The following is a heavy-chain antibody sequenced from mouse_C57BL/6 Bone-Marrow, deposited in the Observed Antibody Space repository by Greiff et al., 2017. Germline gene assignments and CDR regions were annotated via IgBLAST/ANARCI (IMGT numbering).Heavy chain of an antibody. D-gene: IGHD2-3*01. CDR1: GFNIKDDY. J-gene: IGHJ2*01. CDR2: IDPEIGDT. Sequence: VQLQQSGAELVRPGASVKLSCTASGFNIKDDYIHWVKQRPEQGLEWIGWIDPEIGDTEYASKFQGKATITSDTSSNTAYLQLSSLTAEDTAVYYCSSFDGNYFDCWGRGTPLTVAS. V-gene: IGHV14-4*01. CDR3: SSFDGNYFDC.